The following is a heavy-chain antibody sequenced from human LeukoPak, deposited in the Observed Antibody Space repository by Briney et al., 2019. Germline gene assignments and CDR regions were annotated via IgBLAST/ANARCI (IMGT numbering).Heavy chain of an antibody. CDR1: GYTFTSYD. CDR3: ARDAGYSSGWYSDY. J-gene: IGHJ4*02. CDR2: INAGNGNT. V-gene: IGHV1-3*03. D-gene: IGHD6-19*01. Sequence: GASVKVSCKASGYTFTSYDINWVRQATGQGLEWMGWINAGNGNTKYSQEFQGRVTITRDTSASTAYMELSSLRSEDMAVYYCARDAGYSSGWYSDYWGQGTLVTVSS.